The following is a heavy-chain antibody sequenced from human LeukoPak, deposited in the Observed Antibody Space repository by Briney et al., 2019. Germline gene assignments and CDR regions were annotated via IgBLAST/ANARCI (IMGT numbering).Heavy chain of an antibody. CDR1: GGSISSYY. D-gene: IGHD5-24*01. CDR2: IYYSGST. CDR3: ARHSRDGYNYDY. Sequence: SETLSHTCTVSGGSISSYYWSWIRQPPGKGREWIGYIYYSGSTNYNPSLKSRVTISVDTSKNQFSLKLSSVTAADTGVYYCARHSRDGYNYDYWGQGTLVTVSS. V-gene: IGHV4-59*08. J-gene: IGHJ4*02.